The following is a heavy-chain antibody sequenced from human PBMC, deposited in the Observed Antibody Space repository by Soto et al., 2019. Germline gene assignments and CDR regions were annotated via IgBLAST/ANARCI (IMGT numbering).Heavy chain of an antibody. CDR2: INSDGSST. CDR1: GFTFSSYW. Sequence: EVQLLESGGGLVQPGGSLRVSFAASGFTFSSYWMHWVRQAQGKGLVWVSRINSDGSSTSYADSVKGRFTISRYNAKNTLYLQINSLRAEDTAVYYCVRTSLVVAAATREDYWGQGTLVPVSS. J-gene: IGHJ4*02. D-gene: IGHD2-15*01. CDR3: VRTSLVVAAATREDY. V-gene: IGHV3-74*01.